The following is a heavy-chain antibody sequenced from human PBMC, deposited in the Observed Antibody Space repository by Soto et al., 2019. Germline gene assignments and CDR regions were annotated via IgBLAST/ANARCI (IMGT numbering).Heavy chain of an antibody. V-gene: IGHV4-4*07. CDR3: ARDWGFGQPSGGNWFDP. D-gene: IGHD3-16*01. CDR1: GGSISSYY. CDR2: IYTSGST. Sequence: SETLSLSCPVSGGSISSYYWSWILQPAGNGLEWIGLIYTSGSTNYNPSLKSRFTMSVDTSNNQFSLKLSSVTAAATAAYYCARDWGFGQPSGGNWFDPWAQGTLVPVYS. J-gene: IGHJ5*02.